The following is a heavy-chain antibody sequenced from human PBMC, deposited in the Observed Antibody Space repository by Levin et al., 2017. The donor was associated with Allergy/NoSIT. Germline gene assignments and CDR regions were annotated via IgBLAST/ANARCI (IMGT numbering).Heavy chain of an antibody. Sequence: QTLSLTCTFSGFSLSTSGMCVSWIRQPPGKALEWLALIDWDDDKYYSTSLKTRLTISKDTSKNQVVLTMTNMDPVDTATYYCARTPTYYYDSSGYDYWGQGTLVTVSS. J-gene: IGHJ4*02. CDR3: ARTPTYYYDSSGYDY. CDR1: GFSLSTSGMC. CDR2: IDWDDDK. V-gene: IGHV2-70*01. D-gene: IGHD3-22*01.